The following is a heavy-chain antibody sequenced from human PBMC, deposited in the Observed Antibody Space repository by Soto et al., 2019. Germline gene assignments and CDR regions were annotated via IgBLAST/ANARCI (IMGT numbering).Heavy chain of an antibody. Sequence: EVQLVESGGGLVQPGGSLRLSCAASGFTVSSNYMSWVRQAPGKGLEWVSVIYSGGSTYYADPVKGRFTISRDNSKNTLYLQMNSLRAEDTAVYYCARDGYDSSGYYPEYFQHWGQGTLVTVSS. CDR1: GFTVSSNY. V-gene: IGHV3-66*01. CDR2: IYSGGST. J-gene: IGHJ1*01. D-gene: IGHD3-22*01. CDR3: ARDGYDSSGYYPEYFQH.